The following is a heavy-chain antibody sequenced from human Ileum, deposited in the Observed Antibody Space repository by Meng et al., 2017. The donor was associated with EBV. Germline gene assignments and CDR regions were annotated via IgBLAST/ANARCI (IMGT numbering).Heavy chain of an antibody. J-gene: IGHJ4*02. CDR3: AHTKHSSGYYYHDY. D-gene: IGHD3-22*01. CDR2: IYWNDDK. CDR1: GFSLSTSGVS. V-gene: IGHV2-5*01. Sequence: QTTLKESGPTLVEPTQTLTLTCTFSGFSLSTSGVSVGWIRQPPGKALEWLAVIYWNDDKGYSPSLKSRLTITKDTSKNQVVLTMTNMDPVDTATYYCAHTKHSSGYYYHDYWGQGTLVTVSS.